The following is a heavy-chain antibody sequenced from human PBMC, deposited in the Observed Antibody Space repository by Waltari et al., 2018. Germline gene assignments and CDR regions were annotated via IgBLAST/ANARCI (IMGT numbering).Heavy chain of an antibody. Sequence: DVELVESGGGLVQPGGSLRLSCAASGFDFSSYDMNWVRQAPGKGLEWIPSISNRGNKIKYADSVRGRVTTSRDNAKKSLSLQLTSLRAEDTAVYYCVRESRKDLWLVLDNWGQGTLVTVSS. D-gene: IGHD5-18*01. V-gene: IGHV3-48*03. J-gene: IGHJ4*02. CDR1: GFDFSSYD. CDR2: ISNRGNKI. CDR3: VRESRKDLWLVLDN.